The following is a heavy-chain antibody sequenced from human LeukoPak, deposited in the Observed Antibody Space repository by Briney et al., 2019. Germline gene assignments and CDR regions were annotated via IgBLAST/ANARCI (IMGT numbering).Heavy chain of an antibody. Sequence: PSETLSLTCSVSGGSVTSGSYYWAWIRQPPGKGLEWIGSIYYRGNTYYTPSLKSRVTISVDTAKNQFSLKLSSVTAADTAVYYCARQSTKDSSGWLFDYWGQGTLLTVSS. CDR3: ARQSTKDSSGWLFDY. CDR2: IYYRGNT. V-gene: IGHV4-39*01. J-gene: IGHJ4*02. D-gene: IGHD6-19*01. CDR1: GGSVTSGSYY.